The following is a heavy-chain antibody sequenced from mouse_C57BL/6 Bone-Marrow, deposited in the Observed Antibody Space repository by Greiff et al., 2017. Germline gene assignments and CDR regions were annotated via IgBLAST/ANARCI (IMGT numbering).Heavy chain of an antibody. CDR3: AGGAHYYDGSSYGFAY. V-gene: IGHV1-55*01. Sequence: QVQLQQSGAELVKPGASVKMSCKASGYTFTSYWITWVKQRPGQGLEWIGDIYPGSGSTNYNEKFKSKATLTVDTSSSTAYMQLSSLTSEDSAVYYCAGGAHYYDGSSYGFAYWGQGTLVTVSA. J-gene: IGHJ3*01. D-gene: IGHD1-1*01. CDR2: IYPGSGST. CDR1: GYTFTSYW.